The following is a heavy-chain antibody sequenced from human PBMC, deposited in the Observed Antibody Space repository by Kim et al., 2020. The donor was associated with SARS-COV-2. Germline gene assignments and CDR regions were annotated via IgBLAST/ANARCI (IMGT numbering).Heavy chain of an antibody. D-gene: IGHD2-2*01. V-gene: IGHV4-34*01. CDR2: INHSGST. CDR1: GGSFSGYY. CDR3: ARRGYCSSTSCPSHAFDI. Sequence: SETLSLTCAVYGGSFSGYYWSWIRQPPGKGLEWIGEINHSGSTNYNPSLKSRVTISVDTSKNQFSLKLSSVTAADTAVYYCARRGYCSSTSCPSHAFDIWGQGTMVTVSS. J-gene: IGHJ3*02.